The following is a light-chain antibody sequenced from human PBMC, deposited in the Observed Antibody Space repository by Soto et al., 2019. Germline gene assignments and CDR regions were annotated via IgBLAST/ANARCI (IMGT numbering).Light chain of an antibody. V-gene: IGLV2-8*01. Sequence: GSIGVLVTIFYTGTSTDVGSYNYVSWYQRHPGKAPKLIIYEVNKRPSGVPDRFSGSKSGNTASLTVSGLQAEDEADYYCSSYLNYNSEVFGTGTKV. CDR3: SSYLNYNSEV. J-gene: IGLJ1*01. CDR1: STDVGSYNY. CDR2: EVN.